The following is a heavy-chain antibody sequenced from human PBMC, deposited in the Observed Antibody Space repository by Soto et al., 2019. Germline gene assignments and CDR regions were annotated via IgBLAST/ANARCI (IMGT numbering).Heavy chain of an antibody. J-gene: IGHJ4*02. CDR3: AKARGGYYDSSGYLGY. V-gene: IGHV3-23*01. CDR2: ISGSGGST. Sequence: GSRRLSCAASCFTFSSYAMSWARQAPWKGLEWVSAISGSGGSTYYADSVKGRFTISRDNPKNTLYLQMNSLRAEDTAVYYCAKARGGYYDSSGYLGYWGQGTLVTGSS. D-gene: IGHD3-22*01. CDR1: CFTFSSYA.